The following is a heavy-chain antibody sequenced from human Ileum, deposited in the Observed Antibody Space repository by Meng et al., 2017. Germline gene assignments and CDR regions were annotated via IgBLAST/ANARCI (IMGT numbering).Heavy chain of an antibody. J-gene: IGHJ4*02. Sequence: SETLSLTCAVSDYSLTSGRYWAWIRQPPGKGLEWLGSISHAGSTSYNPSLISRVSISGDASKSHFSLNLNSVTAADTSVYYCAGGGAFDYWGQGTLVTVSS. CDR2: ISHAGST. V-gene: IGHV4-38-2*01. CDR1: DYSLTSGRY. D-gene: IGHD3-16*01. CDR3: AGGGAFDY.